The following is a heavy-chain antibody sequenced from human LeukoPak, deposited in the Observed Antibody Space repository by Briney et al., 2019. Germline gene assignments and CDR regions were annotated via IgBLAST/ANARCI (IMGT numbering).Heavy chain of an antibody. CDR2: ISGRGGST. J-gene: IGHJ4*02. CDR1: GFTFSSYA. CDR3: AKDRWYSSSWYDY. D-gene: IGHD6-13*01. V-gene: IGHV3-23*01. Sequence: GGSLRLSCAASGFTFSSYAMSWVRQAPGKGLEWVSAISGRGGSTYYADSVKGRFTISRDNSKNTLYLQMNSLRAEDTAVYYCAKDRWYSSSWYDYWGQGTLVTVSS.